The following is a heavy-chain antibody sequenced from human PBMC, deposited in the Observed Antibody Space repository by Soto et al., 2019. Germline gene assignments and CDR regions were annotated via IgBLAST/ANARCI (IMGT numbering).Heavy chain of an antibody. CDR1: GFTFSSYA. CDR2: ISGSGGSS. J-gene: IGHJ4*02. V-gene: IGHV3-23*01. Sequence: GGSLRLSCAASGFTFSSYAMSWVRQAPGKGLEWVAAISGSGGSSYYADSVRGRFTISRDNSKKTLFLQMNSLRAEDTAVYYCASSYYHGSDPPLWGQGTLVTVSS. D-gene: IGHD3-10*01. CDR3: ASSYYHGSDPPL.